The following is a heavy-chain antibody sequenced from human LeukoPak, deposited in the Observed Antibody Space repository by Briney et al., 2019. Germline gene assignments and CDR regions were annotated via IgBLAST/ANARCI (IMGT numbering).Heavy chain of an antibody. CDR2: ISSSSSYK. Sequence: PGGSLRLSCAASGFTFSSYSMNWVRQAPGKGLEWVSSISSSSSYKYYADSMKGRFTISRDNAKNSVYLQMNSLRVEDTAVYYCATLPAAAGISYFDYWGQGTLVTVSS. D-gene: IGHD6-13*01. V-gene: IGHV3-21*01. J-gene: IGHJ4*02. CDR1: GFTFSSYS. CDR3: ATLPAAAGISYFDY.